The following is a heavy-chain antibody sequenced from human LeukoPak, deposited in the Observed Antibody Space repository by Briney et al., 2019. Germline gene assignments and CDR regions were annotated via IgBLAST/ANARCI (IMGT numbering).Heavy chain of an antibody. CDR1: GYTFTSYY. V-gene: IGHV1-46*01. D-gene: IGHD3-10*01. CDR3: ARGYYGSGSYIDYYYYMDV. J-gene: IGHJ6*03. Sequence: ASVKVSCKASGYTFTSYYMHWVRQAPGQGLEWMGIINPSGGSTSYAQKFQGRVTMTRDMSTSTVYMELSSLRSEDTAVYYCARGYYGSGSYIDYYYYMDVWGKGTTVTLSS. CDR2: INPSGGST.